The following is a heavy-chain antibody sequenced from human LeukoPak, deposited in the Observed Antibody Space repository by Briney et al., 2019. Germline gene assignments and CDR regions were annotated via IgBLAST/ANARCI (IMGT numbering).Heavy chain of an antibody. J-gene: IGHJ4*02. Sequence: GGSLRLSCAASGFTFSDYYMSWVRQAPGKGLEWVSAISGSGGSTYYADSVKGRFTISRDNSKNTLYLQMNSLRAEDTAVYYCARKSDSLLVREGDCWGQGTLVTVSS. CDR1: GFTFSDYY. V-gene: IGHV3-23*01. CDR3: ARKSDSLLVREGDC. CDR2: ISGSGGST. D-gene: IGHD3-10*01.